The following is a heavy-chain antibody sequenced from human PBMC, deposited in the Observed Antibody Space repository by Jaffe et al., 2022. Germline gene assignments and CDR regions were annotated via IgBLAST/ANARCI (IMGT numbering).Heavy chain of an antibody. CDR3: ARAQLGYYYYMDV. D-gene: IGHD2-2*01. CDR2: IYYSGST. Sequence: QVQLQESGPGLVKPSETLSLTCTVSGGSISSYYWSWIRQPPGKGLEWIGYIYYSGSTNYNPSLKSRVTISVDTSKNQFSLKLSSVTAADTAVYYCARAQLGYYYYMDVWGKGTTVTVSS. J-gene: IGHJ6*03. CDR1: GGSISSYY. V-gene: IGHV4-59*01.